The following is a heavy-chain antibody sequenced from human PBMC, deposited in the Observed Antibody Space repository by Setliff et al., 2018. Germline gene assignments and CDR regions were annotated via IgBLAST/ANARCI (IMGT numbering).Heavy chain of an antibody. Sequence: GESLKISCKASGYSFTNFWIGWVRQMPGKGLEWMGLISPGDSDTRYSPSFEGQVTISADKSINTAYLQWRSLKASDTAMYYCARRGYNYGSGFEYWGQGTLVTVS. J-gene: IGHJ4*02. V-gene: IGHV5-51*01. CDR3: ARRGYNYGSGFEY. D-gene: IGHD3-10*01. CDR2: ISPGDSDT. CDR1: GYSFTNFW.